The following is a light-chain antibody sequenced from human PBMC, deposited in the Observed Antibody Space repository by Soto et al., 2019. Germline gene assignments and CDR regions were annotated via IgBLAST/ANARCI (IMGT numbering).Light chain of an antibody. CDR3: MQSTQLPPT. Sequence: EIVLTQSPGTLSLSPGERSTLSCRASQNIRNNNLNWYQQKPGQAPRLLIYDTSSRASGIPDRFSGSGSGTDFTLEISRVETDDVGIYYCMQSTQLPPTFGQGTRLEIK. CDR2: DTS. V-gene: IGKV3D-20*02. CDR1: QNIRNNN. J-gene: IGKJ5*01.